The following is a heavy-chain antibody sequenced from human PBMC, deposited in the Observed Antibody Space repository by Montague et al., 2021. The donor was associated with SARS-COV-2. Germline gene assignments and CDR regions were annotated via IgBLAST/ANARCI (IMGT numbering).Heavy chain of an antibody. Sequence: SETLSLTCTVSGGSISSSSYYWGWIRQPPGKGLEWIGSIYYSGSTXYNPSLKSRVTISVDTPKNQFSLKLSSVTAADTAVYYCARPVSYYDILSSSTNWFDPWGQGTLVTVSS. V-gene: IGHV4-39*01. CDR2: IYYSGST. D-gene: IGHD3-9*01. J-gene: IGHJ5*02. CDR3: ARPVSYYDILSSSTNWFDP. CDR1: GGSISSSSYY.